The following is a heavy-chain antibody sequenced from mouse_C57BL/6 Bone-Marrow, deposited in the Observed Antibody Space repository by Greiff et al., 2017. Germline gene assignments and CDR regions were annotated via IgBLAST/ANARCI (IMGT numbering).Heavy chain of an antibody. CDR3: ARATSEFDY. D-gene: IGHD6-1*01. J-gene: IGHJ2*01. V-gene: IGHV5-4*03. Sequence: EVNLVESGGGLVKPGGSLKLSCAASGFTFSSYAMSWVRQTPGKRLEWVATISDGGSYTYYPDNVKGRFTISRDNAKNNLYLQMSHLKSEDTAMYYCARATSEFDYWGQGTTLTVSS. CDR2: ISDGGSYT. CDR1: GFTFSSYA.